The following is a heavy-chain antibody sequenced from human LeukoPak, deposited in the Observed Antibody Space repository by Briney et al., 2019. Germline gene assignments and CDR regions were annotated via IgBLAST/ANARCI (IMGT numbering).Heavy chain of an antibody. V-gene: IGHV3-23*01. D-gene: IGHD6-19*01. CDR2: ISGSGGST. Sequence: GGSLRLSCAASGFTFRSYGMSWVRQAPGKGLEWVSSISGSGGSTYFADSVKGRFSITRDNAKNSLYLQMNSLRAEDTAVYYCARDGGSAWFLDYWGQGTLVTVSS. CDR3: ARDGGSAWFLDY. CDR1: GFTFRSYG. J-gene: IGHJ4*02.